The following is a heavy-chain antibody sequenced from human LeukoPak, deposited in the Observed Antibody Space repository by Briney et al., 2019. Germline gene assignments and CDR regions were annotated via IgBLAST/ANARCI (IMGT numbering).Heavy chain of an antibody. CDR3: ASDPLMITFGGVIADDAFDI. J-gene: IGHJ3*02. CDR2: IYYSGST. Sequence: PSQTLSLTCTVSGGSISSGDYYWSWIRQPPGKGLEWIGYIYYSGSTYYNPSLKSRVTISVDTSKNQFSLKLSSVTAADTAVYYCASDPLMITFGGVIADDAFDIWGQGTMVTVSS. D-gene: IGHD3-16*02. CDR1: GGSISSGDYY. V-gene: IGHV4-30-4*01.